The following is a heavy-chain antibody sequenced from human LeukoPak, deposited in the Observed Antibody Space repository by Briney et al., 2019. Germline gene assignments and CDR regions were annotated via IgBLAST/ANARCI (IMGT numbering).Heavy chain of an antibody. CDR2: INPNSGGT. CDR3: ARVNYYYGMDV. V-gene: IGHV1-2*02. Sequence: GASVKISCKASGYTFTGYYMHWVRQAPGQGLEWMGWINPNSGGTNYAQKFQGRVTMTRDTSISTAYMELSSLRSEDTAVYYCARVNYYYGMDVWGQGTTVTVSS. J-gene: IGHJ6*02. CDR1: GYTFTGYY.